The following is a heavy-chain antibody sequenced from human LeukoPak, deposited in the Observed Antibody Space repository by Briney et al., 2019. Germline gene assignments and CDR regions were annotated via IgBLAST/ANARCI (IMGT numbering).Heavy chain of an antibody. Sequence: GASVKVSCKASGYPFTGYYLHWVRQAPGQGLEWMGWINPNSGFTNYAQKFQGRVTMTRDTSICTAYMELSRLRSDDTAVYYCARLADCSSSSCRSFDYWGQGTLVTVSS. CDR1: GYPFTGYY. V-gene: IGHV1-2*02. D-gene: IGHD2-2*01. CDR3: ARLADCSSSSCRSFDY. J-gene: IGHJ4*02. CDR2: INPNSGFT.